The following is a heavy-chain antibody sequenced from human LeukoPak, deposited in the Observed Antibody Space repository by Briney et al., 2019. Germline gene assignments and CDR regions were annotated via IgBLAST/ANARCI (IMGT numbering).Heavy chain of an antibody. J-gene: IGHJ4*02. V-gene: IGHV3-30*19. CDR3: ARTRGVMALFDY. CDR1: GFTFRSYG. Sequence: GGSLRLSCAASGFTFRSYGMHWVRQAPGKGLEWVAVISYDGSNKYYADSVKGRFTISRDNSKNTLYLQMNSLRAEDTAVYYCARTRGVMALFDYWGQGTLVTVSS. D-gene: IGHD3-10*01. CDR2: ISYDGSNK.